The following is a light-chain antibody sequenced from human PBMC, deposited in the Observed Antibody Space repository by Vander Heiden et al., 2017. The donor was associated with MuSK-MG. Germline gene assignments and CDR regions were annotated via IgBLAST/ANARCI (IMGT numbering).Light chain of an antibody. CDR3: RQGNNRPCT. J-gene: IGKJ4*01. CDR1: QSLVHRDGNTY. V-gene: IGKV2-30*02. CDR2: KVS. Sequence: DVMTPSPLSLPVTRGQPASISCRSDQSLVHRDGNTYLNWFQQRPGQSPRRLIYKVSNRDSGVPDRFSGSGSGTDFTLTISRVQAEDVGVYYCRQGNNRPCTFGGGTKVEIK.